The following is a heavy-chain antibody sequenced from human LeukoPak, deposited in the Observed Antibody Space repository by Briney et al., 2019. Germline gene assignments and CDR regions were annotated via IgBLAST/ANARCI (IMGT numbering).Heavy chain of an antibody. CDR3: ASNYYGSGSLDY. V-gene: IGHV4-59*08. CDR2: IYYSGST. J-gene: IGHJ4*02. D-gene: IGHD3-10*01. Sequence: ETLSLTCTVSGGSISSYYWSWIRQPPGKGLEWIGYIYYSGSTNYNPSLKSRVTISVDTSKNQFSLKVSSVTAADTAVYYCASNYYGSGSLDYWGQENRDTVSS. CDR1: GGSISSYY.